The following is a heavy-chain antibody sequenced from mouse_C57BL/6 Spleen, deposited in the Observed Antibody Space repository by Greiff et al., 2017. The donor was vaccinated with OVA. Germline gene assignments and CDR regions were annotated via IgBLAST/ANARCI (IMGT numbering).Heavy chain of an antibody. J-gene: IGHJ4*01. CDR3: ARGFSYNARDY. V-gene: IGHV5-17*01. CDR1: GFTFSDYG. Sequence: DVMLVESGGGLVKPGGSLKLSCAASGFTFSDYGMHWVRQAPEKGLEWVAYISSGSSTIYYADTVKGRFTISRDNAKNTLFLQMTSLRSEDTAMYYCARGFSYNARDYWGQGTSVTVSS. CDR2: ISSGSSTI.